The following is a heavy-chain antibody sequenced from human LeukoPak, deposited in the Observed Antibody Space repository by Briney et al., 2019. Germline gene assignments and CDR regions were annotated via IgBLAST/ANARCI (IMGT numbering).Heavy chain of an antibody. Sequence: GGSLRLSCAVSGFSVSGYWMTWVCQAPGKGLEWVANIKQDGSEKNYVDSVKGRFTISRDNAENSLFLQMNSLRVEDTAVYYCAREWQGGIAAAGTRIEGDYWGQGTLVAVSS. V-gene: IGHV3-7*01. CDR1: GFSVSGYW. J-gene: IGHJ4*02. D-gene: IGHD6-13*01. CDR2: IKQDGSEK. CDR3: AREWQGGIAAAGTRIEGDY.